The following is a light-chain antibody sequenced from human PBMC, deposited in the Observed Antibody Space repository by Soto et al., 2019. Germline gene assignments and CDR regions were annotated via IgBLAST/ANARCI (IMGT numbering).Light chain of an antibody. J-gene: IGKJ4*01. Sequence: EIVLTQSPASLSLSPGERATLSCRASQSVSSYLARYQQKPGQAPRLLIYDASNRATGVPARFSGSGSGTDFTLTISSLEPEDSAVYYCQQRRDWPPLTFGGGTKVEIK. CDR3: QQRRDWPPLT. CDR1: QSVSSY. CDR2: DAS. V-gene: IGKV3-11*01.